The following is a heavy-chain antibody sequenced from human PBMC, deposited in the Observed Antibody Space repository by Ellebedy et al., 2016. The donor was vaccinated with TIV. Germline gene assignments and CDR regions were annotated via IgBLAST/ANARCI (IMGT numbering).Heavy chain of an antibody. V-gene: IGHV3-66*04. D-gene: IGHD2-2*01. CDR1: GFTVSRYN. J-gene: IGHJ6*02. CDR2: LYRGGSI. CDR3: ARPSVPATICGACGMDV. Sequence: PGGSLRLSCAASGFTVSRYNMNWVRQAPGKGLEWVSVLYRGGSIRYADSVKGSFTISRDNSKSTVDLQMNSLRAEDTAVYYCARPSVPATICGACGMDVWGQGTTVIVSS.